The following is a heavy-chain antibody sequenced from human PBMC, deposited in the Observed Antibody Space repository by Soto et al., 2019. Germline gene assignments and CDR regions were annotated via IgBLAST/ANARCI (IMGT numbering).Heavy chain of an antibody. V-gene: IGHV1-18*01. Sequence: QVHLVQSGAEVKKPGASVKVSCKASGYTFTSYGITWVRQAPGQGLEWMGWISAHNGNTDYAQKLQGRVIVTRDTSTCAAYMELRSLISDDTAVYYCARGRYGDYWGQGALVTVSS. D-gene: IGHD1-1*01. CDR2: ISAHNGNT. CDR3: ARGRYGDY. CDR1: GYTFTSYG. J-gene: IGHJ4*02.